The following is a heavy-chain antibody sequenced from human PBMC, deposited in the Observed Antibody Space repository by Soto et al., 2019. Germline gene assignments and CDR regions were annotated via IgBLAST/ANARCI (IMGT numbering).Heavy chain of an antibody. Sequence: AVKVSCKASGGTFSSYAISWVRQAPGQGLEWMGGIIPIFGTANYAQKFQGRVTITADESTGTAYMELSSLRSEDTAVYYCARGVEDSSGWYPGHYYYYGMDVWGQGTTVTVSS. J-gene: IGHJ6*02. CDR1: GGTFSSYA. V-gene: IGHV1-69*13. D-gene: IGHD6-19*01. CDR2: IIPIFGTA. CDR3: ARGVEDSSGWYPGHYYYYGMDV.